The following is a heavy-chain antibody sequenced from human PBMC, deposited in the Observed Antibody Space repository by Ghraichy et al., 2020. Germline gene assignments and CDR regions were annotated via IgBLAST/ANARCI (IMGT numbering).Heavy chain of an antibody. CDR3: AGERRCSGGGCYYFDY. V-gene: IGHV3-7*01. CDR2: IKQDGSEK. J-gene: IGHJ4*02. Sequence: GGSLRLSCTTSGFTFSAYWMSWVRQAPGKGLEWVADIKQDGSEKYYVDSVKGRFTISRDNAENSLYLQMNSLRAEDTAVYYCAGERRCSGGGCYYFDYWGQGTLVTVSS. D-gene: IGHD2-15*01. CDR1: GFTFSAYW.